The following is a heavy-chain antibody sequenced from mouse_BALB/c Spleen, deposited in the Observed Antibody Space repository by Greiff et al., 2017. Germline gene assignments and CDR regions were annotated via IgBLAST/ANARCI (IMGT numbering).Heavy chain of an antibody. CDR3: ARSVYYDYTSAD. Sequence: EVQVVESGGGLVQPGGSLKLSCAASGFTFSGFGMHWVRQAPEKGLEWVAYISSGSSTIYYADTVKGRFTISSDNPKNTLFLQMTSLRSEDTALYYCARSVYYDYTSADWGQGTLVTVSA. D-gene: IGHD2-4*01. CDR1: GFTFSGFG. CDR2: ISSGSSTI. J-gene: IGHJ3*01. V-gene: IGHV5-17*02.